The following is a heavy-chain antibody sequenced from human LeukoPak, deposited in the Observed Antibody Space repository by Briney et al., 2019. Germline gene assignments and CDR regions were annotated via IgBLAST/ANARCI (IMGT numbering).Heavy chain of an antibody. V-gene: IGHV4-59*01. CDR3: ARRGGCSSTSCYPFDY. Sequence: SETLSLTCTVSGGSISSYYWSWIRQPPGKGLEWIGYIYYSESTNYNPSLKSRVTISVDTSKNQFSLKLSSVTAADTAVYYCARRGGCSSTSCYPFDYWGQGTLVTVSS. CDR1: GGSISSYY. J-gene: IGHJ4*02. CDR2: IYYSEST. D-gene: IGHD2-2*01.